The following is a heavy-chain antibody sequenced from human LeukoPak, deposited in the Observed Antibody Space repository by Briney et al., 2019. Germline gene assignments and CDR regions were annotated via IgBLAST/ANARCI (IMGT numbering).Heavy chain of an antibody. CDR3: ARGLGKAPPCVY. V-gene: IGHV4-30-2*01. CDR1: GDFQSICGDS. J-gene: IGHJ4*02. CDR2: IYHSGRT. Sequence: RSSDPLSLICGLSGDFQSICGDSWRSVPRPPAGGLGWSGYIYHSGRTYYNPSLKSRVTIFVDRSQNQFSLKLESVTAGGPGVYFCARGLGKAPPCVYWGQGTLVSVSS. D-gene: IGHD4-23*01.